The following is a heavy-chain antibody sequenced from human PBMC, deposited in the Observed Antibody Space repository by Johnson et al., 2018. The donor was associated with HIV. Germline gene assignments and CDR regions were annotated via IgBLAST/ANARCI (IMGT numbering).Heavy chain of an antibody. Sequence: QVQLVESGGGVVQPRGSLRLSCAASGFTFRDYGMHWVRQAPGKGLEWVAVISYDGSIGYADSVKGRFTISRDNAKNSLYLQMNSLRAEDTALYYCAKDGYSSSWYPYAFDIWGQGTMVTVSS. J-gene: IGHJ3*02. CDR1: GFTFRDYG. V-gene: IGHV3-30*18. D-gene: IGHD6-13*01. CDR2: ISYDGSI. CDR3: AKDGYSSSWYPYAFDI.